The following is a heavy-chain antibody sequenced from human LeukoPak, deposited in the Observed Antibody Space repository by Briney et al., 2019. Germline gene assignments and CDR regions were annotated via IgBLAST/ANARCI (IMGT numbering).Heavy chain of an antibody. J-gene: IGHJ4*02. Sequence: PSETLSLTCTVSGGSISSGGYYWSWIRQHPGKCLEWIGYIYYSGSTYYNPSLKSRVTISVDTSKNQFSLKLSSVTAADTAVYYCASLFSSGSYRWDFDYWGQGTLVTVSS. CDR2: IYYSGST. D-gene: IGHD1-26*01. CDR3: ASLFSSGSYRWDFDY. V-gene: IGHV4-31*03. CDR1: GGSISSGGYY.